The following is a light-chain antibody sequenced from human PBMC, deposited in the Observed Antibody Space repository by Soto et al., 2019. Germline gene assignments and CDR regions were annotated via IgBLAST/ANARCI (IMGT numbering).Light chain of an antibody. CDR1: QSISSY. V-gene: IGKV1-39*01. Sequence: DIQMTQSPSSLSASVGDRVTITCRASQSISSYLNWYQQKPGKAPKLLIYAASSLQSGVPSRFSGSGSGTDFTLTISSLQPEDFAVYYCQQYGSSPPWTFGQGTKVDI. CDR3: QQYGSSPPWT. CDR2: AAS. J-gene: IGKJ1*01.